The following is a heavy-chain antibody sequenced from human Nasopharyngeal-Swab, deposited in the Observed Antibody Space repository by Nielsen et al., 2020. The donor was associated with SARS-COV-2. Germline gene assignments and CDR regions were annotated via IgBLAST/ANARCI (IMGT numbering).Heavy chain of an antibody. CDR2: ISWNSGSI. D-gene: IGHD5-18*01. V-gene: IGHV3-9*01. CDR3: ARVRGSYGFGLDY. J-gene: IGHJ4*02. Sequence: SLKISCAASGFSFDDYAMHWVRQAPGKGLEWVSGISWNSGSIGYADSVKGRFTISRDNAKNSLYLQMNSLRAEDTAVYYCARVRGSYGFGLDYWGQGALVTVSS. CDR1: GFSFDDYA.